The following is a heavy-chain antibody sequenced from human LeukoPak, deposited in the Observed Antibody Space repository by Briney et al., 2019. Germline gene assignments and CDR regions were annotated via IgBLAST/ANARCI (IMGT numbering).Heavy chain of an antibody. CDR1: GFMFSNFA. CDR2: ISGSGGST. V-gene: IGHV3-23*01. CDR3: AKGLSAAGDYYFDY. J-gene: IGHJ4*02. Sequence: GGSLRLSCAASGFMFSNFAMSWVRQAPGKGLEWLSTISGSGGSTYYADSVKGRFTISRDNSKNTVYLQMKSLRVEATAVYYCAKGLSAAGDYYFDYWGQGALVTVSS. D-gene: IGHD2-21*01.